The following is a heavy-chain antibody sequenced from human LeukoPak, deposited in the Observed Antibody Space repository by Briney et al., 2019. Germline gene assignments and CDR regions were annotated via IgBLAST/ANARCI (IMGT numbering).Heavy chain of an antibody. Sequence: PSETLSLTCAVYGGSFSGHYWSWIRQPPGKGLEWIGEINHSGSTNYNPFLKSRVTISVDTSKNQFSLKLSSVTAADTAVYYCASSHVGYWGQGTLVTVSS. CDR1: GGSFSGHY. CDR2: INHSGST. J-gene: IGHJ4*02. CDR3: ASSHVGY. V-gene: IGHV4-34*01.